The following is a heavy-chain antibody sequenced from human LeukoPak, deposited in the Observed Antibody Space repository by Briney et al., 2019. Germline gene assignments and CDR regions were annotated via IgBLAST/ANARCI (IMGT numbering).Heavy chain of an antibody. CDR2: INTYNGNT. D-gene: IGHD3-22*01. J-gene: IGHJ3*02. Sequence: ASVKLSCKASGYTCTSYGITWVRQAPGQGLEWVGWINTYNGNTNYAQKLRDRVTMTTDTSTRTAYMDLRGLRSDDTAVYYCARRHYYDTSGYPDAFDIWGQGTMVTVSS. CDR3: ARRHYYDTSGYPDAFDI. V-gene: IGHV1-18*01. CDR1: GYTCTSYG.